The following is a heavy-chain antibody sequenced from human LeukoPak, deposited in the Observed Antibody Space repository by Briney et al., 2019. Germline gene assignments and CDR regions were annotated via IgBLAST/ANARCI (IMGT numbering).Heavy chain of an antibody. Sequence: GGSLRLSCAASGFTFSSYAMSWARQAPGKGLEWVSGINRHGGTIAYADSVKGRFTISRDNAKNSLYLQMNSLRAEDTALYYCAREVGIPAAPDSWGQGTLVTVSS. CDR2: INRHGGTI. D-gene: IGHD2-2*01. J-gene: IGHJ5*02. CDR3: AREVGIPAAPDS. CDR1: GFTFSSYA. V-gene: IGHV3-20*04.